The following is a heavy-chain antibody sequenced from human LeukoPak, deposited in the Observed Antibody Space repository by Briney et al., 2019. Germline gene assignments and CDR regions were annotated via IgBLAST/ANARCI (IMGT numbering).Heavy chain of an antibody. CDR2: IYSGGST. V-gene: IGHV3-66*02. J-gene: IGHJ4*02. CDR1: GFTFSSNY. CDR3: ARMSTVATYFDY. D-gene: IGHD4-11*01. Sequence: GGSLRLSCAASGFTFSSNYMSWVRQAPGKGLEWVSVIYSGGSTYYAGSVKGRFTISRDNSKTTLYLQMNSLRAEDTAVYYCARMSTVATYFDYWGQGTLVTVSS.